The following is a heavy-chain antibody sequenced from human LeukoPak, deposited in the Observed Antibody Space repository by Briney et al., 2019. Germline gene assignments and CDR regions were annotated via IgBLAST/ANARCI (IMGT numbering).Heavy chain of an antibody. D-gene: IGHD1-1*01. J-gene: IGHJ4*02. V-gene: IGHV1-46*01. CDR1: GYTLTSYY. Sequence: ASVKVSCKASGYTLTSYYMHWVRQAPGQGLEWMGIINPSGGSTSYAQKFQGRVTMTRDTSTSTVYMELSSLRSEDTGVYYCARAGSEPDFDYWGQGTLVTVSS. CDR2: INPSGGST. CDR3: ARAGSEPDFDY.